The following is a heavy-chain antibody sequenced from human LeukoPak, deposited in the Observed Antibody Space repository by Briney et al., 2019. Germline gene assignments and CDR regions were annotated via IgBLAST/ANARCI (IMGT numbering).Heavy chain of an antibody. J-gene: IGHJ6*02. Sequence: GGSLRLSCATSGFTFSAYSMSWVRQAPGKGLEWVSAISGSGGSTYYADSVKGRFTISRDNSKNTLYLQMNSLRAEDTAVYYCAKIGLSYGMDVWGQGTTVTVSS. CDR1: GFTFSAYS. D-gene: IGHD2/OR15-2a*01. V-gene: IGHV3-23*01. CDR2: ISGSGGST. CDR3: AKIGLSYGMDV.